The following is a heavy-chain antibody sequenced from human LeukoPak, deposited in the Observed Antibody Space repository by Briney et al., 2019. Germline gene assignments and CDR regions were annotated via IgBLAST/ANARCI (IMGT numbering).Heavy chain of an antibody. CDR1: GGTFSSYA. CDR2: IIPIFGTA. CDR3: ARGRNIEMTTMSGGSGY. Sequence: SVKVSFKASGGTFSSYAISWVRQAPGQGLEWMGGIIPIFGTANYAQKFQGRVTITADESTSTAYMELSSLRSEDTAVYYCARGRNIEMTTMSGGSGYWGQGTLVTVSS. D-gene: IGHD5-24*01. V-gene: IGHV1-69*01. J-gene: IGHJ4*02.